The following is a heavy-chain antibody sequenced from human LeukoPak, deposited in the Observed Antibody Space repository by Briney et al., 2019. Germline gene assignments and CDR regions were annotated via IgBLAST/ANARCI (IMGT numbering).Heavy chain of an antibody. Sequence: GGSLRLSCAASGFTFDDYGMTWVRQAPGKGLEWVSGINWNGGSTGYADSVKGRFTISRDNAKNSLYLQMNSLRAEDTALYHCAREGDYGYYFDYWGQGTLVTVSS. D-gene: IGHD4-17*01. J-gene: IGHJ4*02. CDR1: GFTFDDYG. CDR3: AREGDYGYYFDY. CDR2: INWNGGST. V-gene: IGHV3-20*01.